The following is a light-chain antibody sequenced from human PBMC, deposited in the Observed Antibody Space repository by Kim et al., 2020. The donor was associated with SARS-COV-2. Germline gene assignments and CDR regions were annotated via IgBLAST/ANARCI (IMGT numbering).Light chain of an antibody. Sequence: QSALTQPASVSGSPGQSITISCTGTTSDVGAYEFVSWYQQHPGKAPKLMFYNVHSRTSGVSNRFSGSKSGNTAFLTISGLQAEDEADYYCSSWTRGSFVVFGGGTQLTVL. V-gene: IGLV2-14*03. CDR1: TSDVGAYEF. J-gene: IGLJ2*01. CDR3: SSWTRGSFVV. CDR2: NVH.